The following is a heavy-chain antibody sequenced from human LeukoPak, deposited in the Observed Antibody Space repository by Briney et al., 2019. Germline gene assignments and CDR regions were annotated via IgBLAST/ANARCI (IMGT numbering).Heavy chain of an antibody. CDR2: ISGSGGST. J-gene: IGHJ4*02. CDR1: GFTFSSYA. Sequence: GESLRLSCAASGFTFSSYAMSWVRQAPGKGLEWVSAISGSGGSTYYADSVKGRFTISRDNSKNTLYLQMNSLRAEDTAVYYCAKVGQGYCSGGSCFYFDYWGQGTLVTVSS. V-gene: IGHV3-23*01. D-gene: IGHD2-15*01. CDR3: AKVGQGYCSGGSCFYFDY.